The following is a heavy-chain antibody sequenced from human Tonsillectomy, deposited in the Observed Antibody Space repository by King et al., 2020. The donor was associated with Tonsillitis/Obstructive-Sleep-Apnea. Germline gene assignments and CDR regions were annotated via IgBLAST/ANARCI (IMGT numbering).Heavy chain of an antibody. CDR3: ARGRIQIWLQPRFGAFDI. CDR1: GGSISSYY. Sequence: QLQESGPGLVKPSETLSLTCTVSGGSISSYYWSWIRQPAGKGLEWIGRIYTSGSTNYNPSLKSRVTMSVDTSKNQFSLKLSSVTAADSAVYYCARGRIQIWLQPRFGAFDIWGQGTMVTGSS. CDR2: IYTSGST. D-gene: IGHD5-18*01. V-gene: IGHV4-4*07. J-gene: IGHJ3*02.